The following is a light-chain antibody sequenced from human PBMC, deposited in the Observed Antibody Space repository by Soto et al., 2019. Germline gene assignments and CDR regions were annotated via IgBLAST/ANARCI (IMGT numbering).Light chain of an antibody. CDR2: GAS. Sequence: EVLMTQSPATLSLSPGERATLSCRASQSVSSNLAWDQQRRGQAPRLLIYGASSRAPGIPARFSGSGSGTEFHLTISSLQSEDFAVYYCQLYDNWPPLTFGGGTKVEIK. V-gene: IGKV3D-15*01. CDR3: QLYDNWPPLT. CDR1: QSVSSN. J-gene: IGKJ4*01.